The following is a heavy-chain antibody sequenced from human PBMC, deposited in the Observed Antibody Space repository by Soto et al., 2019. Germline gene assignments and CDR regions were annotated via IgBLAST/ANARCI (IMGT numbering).Heavy chain of an antibody. D-gene: IGHD3-22*01. V-gene: IGHV4-34*01. CDR2: INHRGTT. CDR1: GGSFRNYC. Sequence: PSETLSLTRAVYGGSFRNYCWTWIRQSPGKGLEWIGEINHRGTTNYNPSLKSRVTISVDTSKNQFSLNLNSVTAADTAVYYCARHRNSDRYWGQGTQVTVSS. J-gene: IGHJ4*02. CDR3: ARHRNSDRY.